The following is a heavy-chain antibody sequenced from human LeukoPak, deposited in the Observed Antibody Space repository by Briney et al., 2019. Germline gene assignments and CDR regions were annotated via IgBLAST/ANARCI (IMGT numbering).Heavy chain of an antibody. V-gene: IGHV3-30*03. D-gene: IGHD2-2*01. Sequence: GGSLRLSCAASGFTFSSYGMHWVRQAPGKGLEWVAVISYDGSNKYYADSVKGRFTISRDNSKSTLYLQMNSLRAEDTAVYYCARGRWGSTSWPVFDYWGQGTLVTVSS. J-gene: IGHJ4*02. CDR3: ARGRWGSTSWPVFDY. CDR2: ISYDGSNK. CDR1: GFTFSSYG.